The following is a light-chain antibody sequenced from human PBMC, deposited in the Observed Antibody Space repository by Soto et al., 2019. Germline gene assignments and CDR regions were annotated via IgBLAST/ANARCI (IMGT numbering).Light chain of an antibody. J-gene: IGKJ1*01. V-gene: IGKV3-15*01. Sequence: EIVMTQSPATLSVSPGERGTLSCRASQSVSSNLAWYQQKPGQAPRLLINGASTRASDISDRFSGSGSETEFTLTISSLQSEDFAVYYCQQYNKWPWTFGHGTKVEIK. CDR3: QQYNKWPWT. CDR1: QSVSSN. CDR2: GAS.